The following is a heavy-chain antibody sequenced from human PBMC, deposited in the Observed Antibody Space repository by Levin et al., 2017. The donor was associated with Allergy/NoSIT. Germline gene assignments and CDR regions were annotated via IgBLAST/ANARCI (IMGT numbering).Heavy chain of an antibody. CDR3: AKDFLGQITMVRGVNLPNFDY. Sequence: GGSLRLSCAASGFTFSSYAMSWVRQAPGKGLEWVSAISGSGGSTYYADSVKGRFTISRDNSKNTLYLQMNSLRAEDTAVYYCAKDFLGQITMVRGVNLPNFDYWGQGTLVTVSS. CDR1: GFTFSSYA. V-gene: IGHV3-23*01. D-gene: IGHD3-10*01. CDR2: ISGSGGST. J-gene: IGHJ4*02.